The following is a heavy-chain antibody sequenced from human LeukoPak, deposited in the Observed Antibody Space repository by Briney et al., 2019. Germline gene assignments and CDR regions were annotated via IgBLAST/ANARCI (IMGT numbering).Heavy chain of an antibody. CDR1: GYTFTGYY. J-gene: IGHJ4*02. Sequence: GSVQVSCKASGYTFTGYYMHWVRQAPGQGLQWMGRINPNSGGTNYAQKFQGRVTMTRDTSISTAYMELSRLRSDDTAVYYCATDAYYYDSSGYSTSVHYFDYWGQGTQVTVSS. CDR2: INPNSGGT. D-gene: IGHD3-22*01. V-gene: IGHV1-2*06. CDR3: ATDAYYYDSSGYSTSVHYFDY.